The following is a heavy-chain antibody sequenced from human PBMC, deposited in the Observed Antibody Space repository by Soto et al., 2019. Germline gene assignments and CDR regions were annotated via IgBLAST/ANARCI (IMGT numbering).Heavy chain of an antibody. Sequence: KPGGSLRLSCAASGFTFSSYSMNWVRQAPGKGLEWVSSISSSSSYIYYADSVKGRFTISRDNAKNSLYLQMNSLRAEDTAVYYCASPVLQLERPDSSGYYGMDVWGQGTTVTVSS. J-gene: IGHJ6*02. CDR3: ASPVLQLERPDSSGYYGMDV. CDR2: ISSSSSYI. V-gene: IGHV3-21*01. D-gene: IGHD1-1*01. CDR1: GFTFSSYS.